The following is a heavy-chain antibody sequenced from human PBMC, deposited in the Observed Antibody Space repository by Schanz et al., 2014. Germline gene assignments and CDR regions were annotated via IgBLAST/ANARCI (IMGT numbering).Heavy chain of an antibody. CDR3: ASAQGSSFDS. Sequence: EVQLMESGGGLVKPGGSLRLSCATSGFSLDIFAVSWVRQAPGKGLEWVSSFNDGGVNKYYADSVKGRFTISSDNSKSTLYLQMSILRAGDTAVYYCASAQGSSFDSWGQGTLVTVSS. D-gene: IGHD6-13*01. CDR2: FNDGGVNK. CDR1: GFSLDIFA. J-gene: IGHJ4*02. V-gene: IGHV3-23*01.